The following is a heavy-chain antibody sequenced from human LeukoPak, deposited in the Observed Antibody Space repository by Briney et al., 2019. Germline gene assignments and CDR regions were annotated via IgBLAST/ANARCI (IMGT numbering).Heavy chain of an antibody. CDR2: INPNSGGT. CDR1: GYTFTGYY. V-gene: IGHV1-2*02. D-gene: IGHD4-17*01. J-gene: IGHJ4*02. CDR3: ARVYGDYVLHYFDY. Sequence: EASVKVSCKASGYTFTGYYMHWVRQAPGQGLEWMGCINPNSGGTNYSQKFQGRVTMTRDTSISTAYMELSRVRSDDTAVYYCARVYGDYVLHYFDYWGQGTLVTVSS.